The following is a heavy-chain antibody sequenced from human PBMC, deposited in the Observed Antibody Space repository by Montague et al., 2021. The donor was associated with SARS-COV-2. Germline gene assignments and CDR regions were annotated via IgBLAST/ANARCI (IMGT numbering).Heavy chain of an antibody. D-gene: IGHD5-12*01. CDR3: ARAHSGSWAHLDN. Sequence: TLSLTCTVSGGSISSGSYYWSWIRQPAGKGLEWIGRIYTSGTTYYSFSLKSRVTISVDTSKNQFSLKLTSVTAADTAVYYCARAHSGSWAHLDNWGQGGLVTVSS. CDR1: GGSISSGSYY. CDR2: IYTSGTT. V-gene: IGHV4-61*02. J-gene: IGHJ4*02.